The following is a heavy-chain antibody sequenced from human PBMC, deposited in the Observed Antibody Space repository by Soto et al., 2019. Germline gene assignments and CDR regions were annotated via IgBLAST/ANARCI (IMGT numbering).Heavy chain of an antibody. CDR1: GFSLSNGKVG. J-gene: IGHJ6*03. Sequence: HVTLKESGPVLVKPTETLTLTCTVSGFSLSNGKVGVSWIRQPPGKALEWLAHIFSNDEKSYRTSLKSRLTIPEDTSKSQVVLTMTNVDPVDTATYYCARILFGRSVAGGYFYMYVWGKGTTVTVSS. CDR3: ARILFGRSVAGGYFYMYV. V-gene: IGHV2-26*01. CDR2: IFSNDEK. D-gene: IGHD6-19*01.